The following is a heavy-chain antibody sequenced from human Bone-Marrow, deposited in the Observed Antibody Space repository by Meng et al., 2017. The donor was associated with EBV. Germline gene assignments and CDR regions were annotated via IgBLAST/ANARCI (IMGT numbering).Heavy chain of an antibody. CDR2: ITWNGDNT. D-gene: IGHD1/OR15-1a*01. Sequence: EVQLVESGGGGVRPGGSLRLSCVAFGFTFDDYGMTWVRQAPGKGLEWVSGITWNGDNTGYAESVKGRFTISRDNAKNFLYLQMNSLRAEDTAVYYCVREQEGGYYFDYWGQGTLVTVAS. CDR3: VREQEGGYYFDY. J-gene: IGHJ4*02. CDR1: GFTFDDYG. V-gene: IGHV3-20*04.